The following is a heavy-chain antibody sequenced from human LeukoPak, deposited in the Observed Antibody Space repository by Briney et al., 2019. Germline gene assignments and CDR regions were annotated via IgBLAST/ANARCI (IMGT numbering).Heavy chain of an antibody. CDR2: INTYNGNT. J-gene: IGHJ4*02. CDR1: DYTFGSYG. Sequence: ASVTVSCKASDYTFGSYGISWVRQAPGQGLEWMGWINTYNGNTNYAQKLQGRVTMTTDTSTSTAYMELRSLRSDDTAVYFCARQARGYSSGWYQFHFDYWGQGTLVIVSS. V-gene: IGHV1-18*04. CDR3: ARQARGYSSGWYQFHFDY. D-gene: IGHD6-19*01.